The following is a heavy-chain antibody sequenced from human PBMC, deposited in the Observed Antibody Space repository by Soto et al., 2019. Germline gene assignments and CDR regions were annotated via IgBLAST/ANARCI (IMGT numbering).Heavy chain of an antibody. Sequence: QVQLVQSGAEVKKPGSSVKVSCKASGGTFSSYAISWVRQAPGQGLEWMGGIIPILGTANYAQKFQGRVTITADKSTSTAYMELSSLRSEDTAVDYWARDGIMITVGGGSAQSNWFDPWGQGTLVTVSS. CDR3: ARDGIMITVGGGSAQSNWFDP. D-gene: IGHD3-16*01. CDR2: IIPILGTA. V-gene: IGHV1-69*06. CDR1: GGTFSSYA. J-gene: IGHJ5*02.